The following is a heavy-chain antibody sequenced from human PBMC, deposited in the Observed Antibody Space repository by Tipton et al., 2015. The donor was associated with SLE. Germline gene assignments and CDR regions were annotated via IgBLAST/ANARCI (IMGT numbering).Heavy chain of an antibody. D-gene: IGHD2-21*02. Sequence: QLVQSGAEVKKPGESLKISCKGSGYSFTSYWIGWVRQMPGIGREWMGIIYTGDADTRSSPSFQGQVTISADKSNSTAYLQWSSLKASDTAMYYCARPSAVVAAIGPDFDCWGQGPLVTVS. CDR3: ARPSAVVAAIGPDFDC. CDR1: GYSFTSYW. J-gene: IGHJ4*02. V-gene: IGHV5-51*03. CDR2: IYTGDADT.